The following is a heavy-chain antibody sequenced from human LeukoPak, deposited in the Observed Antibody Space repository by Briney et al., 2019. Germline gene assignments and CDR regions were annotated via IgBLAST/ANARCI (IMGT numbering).Heavy chain of an antibody. J-gene: IGHJ6*03. CDR1: GFTFSSYG. Sequence: GGTLRLSCAASGFTFSSYGMSWVRQAPGKGLEWVSAISGNGGSTYYADSVKGRFAISRDTSKNTLYLQMNSLRAEDTAVYYCAKVGPSLVRGLIRGGARYYYNYMDVWGKGTTVTISS. D-gene: IGHD3-10*01. V-gene: IGHV3-23*01. CDR2: ISGNGGST. CDR3: AKVGPSLVRGLIRGGARYYYNYMDV.